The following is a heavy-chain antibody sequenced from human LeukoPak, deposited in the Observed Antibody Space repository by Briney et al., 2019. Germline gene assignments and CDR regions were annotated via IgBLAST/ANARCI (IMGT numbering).Heavy chain of an antibody. J-gene: IGHJ4*02. D-gene: IGHD4-17*01. CDR3: ARHPYDYGDPFDY. CDR1: GFTFSSYA. Sequence: GGSLSLSCAASGFTFSSYAMSWVRQAPGKGLEWVSAISGSGGSTYYADSVKGRFTISRDNSKNTLYLQMNSLRAEDTAVYYCARHPYDYGDPFDYWGQGTLVTVSS. V-gene: IGHV3-23*01. CDR2: ISGSGGST.